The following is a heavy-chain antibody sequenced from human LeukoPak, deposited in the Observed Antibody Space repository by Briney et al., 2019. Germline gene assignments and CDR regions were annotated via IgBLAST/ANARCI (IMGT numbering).Heavy chain of an antibody. J-gene: IGHJ5*02. CDR3: VRDAGES. D-gene: IGHD3-10*01. CDR1: VFAFGRYS. CDR2: ISDNSAYI. V-gene: IGHV3-21*01. Sequence: GGSLRLSCAASVFAFGRYSMNWVRQAPGKGLEWVSSISDNSAYIYYGDSMKGRFTISRDNTQNSLYMQMNSMRAEDTAVYYCVRDAGESWGQGTLVTVSS.